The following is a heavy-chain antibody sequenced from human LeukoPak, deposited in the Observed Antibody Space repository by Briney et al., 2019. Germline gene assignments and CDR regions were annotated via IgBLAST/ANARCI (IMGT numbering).Heavy chain of an antibody. J-gene: IGHJ4*02. D-gene: IGHD3-10*01. CDR1: GFTFSRYS. Sequence: GGSLRLSCAASGFTFSRYSMNWVRQAPGKGLEWVSYISGSSSTVCYADSLKGRFTISRDNAKNSLYLQMNSLRDEDTAVYYCARAQTYYGSGSYLYWGQGTLVTVSS. CDR2: ISGSSSTV. CDR3: ARAQTYYGSGSYLY. V-gene: IGHV3-48*02.